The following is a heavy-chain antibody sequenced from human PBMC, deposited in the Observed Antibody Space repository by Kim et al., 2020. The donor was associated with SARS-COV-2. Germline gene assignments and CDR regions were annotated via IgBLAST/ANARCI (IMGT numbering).Heavy chain of an antibody. V-gene: IGHV4-34*01. CDR3: ARETRSWNFDY. D-gene: IGHD2-15*01. CDR2: INHSGST. J-gene: IGHJ4*02. Sequence: SETLSLTCAVYGGSFSGYYWSWIRQPPGKGLEWIGEINHSGSTNYNPSLKSRVTISVDTSKNQFSLKLSSVTAADTAVYYCARETRSWNFDYWGQGTLVTVSS. CDR1: GGSFSGYY.